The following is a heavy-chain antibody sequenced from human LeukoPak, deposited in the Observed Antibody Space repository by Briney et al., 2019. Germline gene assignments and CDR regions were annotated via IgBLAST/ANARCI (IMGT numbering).Heavy chain of an antibody. D-gene: IGHD3-10*01. J-gene: IGHJ4*02. V-gene: IGHV1-69*01. CDR1: VCTFSSYA. CDR2: IIPIFGTA. CDR3: ARGADYYGSGSYYTFDY. Sequence: SVKVSCKASVCTFSSYAISWVRQAPGQGLEWMGGIIPIFGTANYAHKFQGRVTITADESTSTAYMELSSLRSEDTAVDYCARGADYYGSGSYYTFDYWGQGTLVTVSS.